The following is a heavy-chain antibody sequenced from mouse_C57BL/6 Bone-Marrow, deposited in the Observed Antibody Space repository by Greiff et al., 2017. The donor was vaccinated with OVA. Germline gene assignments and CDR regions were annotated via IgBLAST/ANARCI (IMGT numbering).Heavy chain of an antibody. J-gene: IGHJ2*01. Sequence: VQVVESGAELARPGASVKLSCKASGYTFTSYGISWVKQRTGQGLEWIGEIYPRSGNTYYNEKFKGKATLTADKSSSTAYMELRSLTSEDSAVYFCARRVMITTIFDYWGQGTTLTVSS. D-gene: IGHD2-4*01. V-gene: IGHV1-81*01. CDR3: ARRVMITTIFDY. CDR2: IYPRSGNT. CDR1: GYTFTSYG.